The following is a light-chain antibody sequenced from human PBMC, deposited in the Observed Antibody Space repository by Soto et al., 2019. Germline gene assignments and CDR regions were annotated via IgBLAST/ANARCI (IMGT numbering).Light chain of an antibody. CDR1: NSDVGAYNY. CDR3: TSYTTTNPLYG. Sequence: QSALTQPASVSGSPGQSITIPCTGTNSDVGAYNYVSWYQHHPGKAPKLMIYEVFTRSSGVSSRFSGSKSGSTASLTISGLQAEDEADYYCTSYTTTNPLYGFGTGTKVTVL. V-gene: IGLV2-14*01. CDR2: EVF. J-gene: IGLJ1*01.